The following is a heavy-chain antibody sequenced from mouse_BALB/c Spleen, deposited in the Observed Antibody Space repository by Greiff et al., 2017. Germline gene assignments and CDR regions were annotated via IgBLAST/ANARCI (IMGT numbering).Heavy chain of an antibody. CDR1: GYSITSDYA. CDR3: ASYYYGSNSYWYFDV. V-gene: IGHV3-2*02. CDR2: ISYSGST. Sequence: DVKLQESGPGLVKPSQSLSLTCTVTGYSITSDYAWNWIRQFPGNKLEWMGYISYSGSTSYNPSLKSRISITRDTSKNQFFLQLNSVTTEDTATYYCASYYYGSNSYWYFDVWGAGTTVTVSS. J-gene: IGHJ1*01. D-gene: IGHD1-1*01.